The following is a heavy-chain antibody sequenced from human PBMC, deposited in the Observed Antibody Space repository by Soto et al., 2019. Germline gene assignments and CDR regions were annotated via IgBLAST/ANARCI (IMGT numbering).Heavy chain of an antibody. D-gene: IGHD2-2*01. Sequence: GGSLRLSCAASGFTFSSYAMSWVRQAPGKGLEWVSAISGSGGSTYYADSVKGRFTISRDNSKNTLYLQMNSLRAEDTAVYYCAKEFPNIVVVPAADDYWGQGTLVTVSS. CDR1: GFTFSSYA. CDR2: ISGSGGST. J-gene: IGHJ4*02. CDR3: AKEFPNIVVVPAADDY. V-gene: IGHV3-23*01.